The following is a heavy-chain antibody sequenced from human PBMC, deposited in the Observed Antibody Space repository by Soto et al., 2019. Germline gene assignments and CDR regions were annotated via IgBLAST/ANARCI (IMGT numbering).Heavy chain of an antibody. Sequence: ASVKVSCKASGYTFTSCGISWVRQAPGQGLEWMGWISAYNGNTSYAQKLQGRVTMTTDTSTSTAYMELRSLRSDDTAVYYCARDPELTHFDYWGQGTLVTVSS. V-gene: IGHV1-18*01. CDR3: ARDPELTHFDY. J-gene: IGHJ4*02. CDR1: GYTFTSCG. CDR2: ISAYNGNT.